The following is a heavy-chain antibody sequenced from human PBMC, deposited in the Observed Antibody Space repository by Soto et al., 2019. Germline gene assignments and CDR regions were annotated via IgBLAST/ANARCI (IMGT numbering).Heavy chain of an antibody. CDR2: IYYSGST. CDR1: GGSISSYY. CDR3: ARQQLLRDYYYYGMDV. J-gene: IGHJ6*02. V-gene: IGHV4-59*01. Sequence: SETLSLTCTVSGGSISSYYWSWIRQPPGKGLEWIGYIYYSGSTNYNPPLKSRVTISVDTSKNQFSLKLSSVTAADTAVYYCARQQLLRDYYYYGMDVWGQGTTVTVSS. D-gene: IGHD6-13*01.